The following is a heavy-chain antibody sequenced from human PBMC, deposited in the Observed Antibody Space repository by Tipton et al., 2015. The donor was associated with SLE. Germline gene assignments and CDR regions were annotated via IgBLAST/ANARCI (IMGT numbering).Heavy chain of an antibody. D-gene: IGHD3-10*01. CDR1: GGSISSYY. Sequence: LRLSCTVSGGSISSYYWSWIRQPPGKGLEWIGEINHSGSTNYNPSLKSRVTISVDTSKNQFSLKLSSVTAADTAVYYCARALYGSGSYYKLRYYYYYYMDVWGKGTTVTVSS. J-gene: IGHJ6*03. V-gene: IGHV4-34*01. CDR2: INHSGST. CDR3: ARALYGSGSYYKLRYYYYYYMDV.